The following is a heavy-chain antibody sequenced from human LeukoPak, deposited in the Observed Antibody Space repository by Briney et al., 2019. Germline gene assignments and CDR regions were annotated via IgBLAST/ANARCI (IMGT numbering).Heavy chain of an antibody. D-gene: IGHD2-2*03. V-gene: IGHV1-2*02. CDR3: ARVYMDIVVVPAAMDWFDP. J-gene: IGHJ5*02. Sequence: ASVTVSCKASGYTFTGYYMHWVRQAPGQGLEWMGWINPNSGGTNYAQKLQGRVTMTTDTSTSTAYMELRSLRSDDTAVYYCARVYMDIVVVPAAMDWFDPWGQGTLVTVSS. CDR2: INPNSGGT. CDR1: GYTFTGYY.